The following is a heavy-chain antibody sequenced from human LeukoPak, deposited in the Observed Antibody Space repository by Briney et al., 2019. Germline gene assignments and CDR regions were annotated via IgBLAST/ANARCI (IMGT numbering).Heavy chain of an antibody. Sequence: SQALSLTCAVSGGSISSGGYSWSWIRQPPGKGLEWIGYFYHSGGTNYNPSLKSRATISIDTSKNEVSLKLRSVTAADTAVYYCARGASSSWYSLWKFWGQGTLVTVSS. CDR2: FYHSGGT. J-gene: IGHJ4*02. CDR1: GGSISSGGYS. CDR3: ARGASSSWYSLWKF. D-gene: IGHD6-13*01. V-gene: IGHV4-30-2*01.